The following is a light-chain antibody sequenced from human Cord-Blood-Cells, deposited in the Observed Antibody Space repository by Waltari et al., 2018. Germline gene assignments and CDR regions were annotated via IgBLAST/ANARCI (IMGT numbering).Light chain of an antibody. V-gene: IGKV1-9*01. CDR1: QGIISY. CDR2: AAS. Sequence: DIQLTQSPSFLSASVGERVPLTCRASQGIISYLAWYQQKPGKAPKLLIYAASTLQSGVPSRFSGSGSETEFTLTNSSLQPEDFATYYCQQLNSYPLFTFGPGTKVDIK. CDR3: QQLNSYPLFT. J-gene: IGKJ3*01.